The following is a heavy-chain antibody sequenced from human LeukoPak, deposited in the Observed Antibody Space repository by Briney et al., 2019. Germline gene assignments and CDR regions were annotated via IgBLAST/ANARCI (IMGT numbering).Heavy chain of an antibody. Sequence: GGSLRLSCAASGFTFSSYSMNWVRQAPGKGLEWVSSISSSSSYIYYADSVKGRFTISRDNAKNSLYLQMNSLRAEDTAVYYCAKDMNTVTTTFDYWGQGTLVTVSS. V-gene: IGHV3-21*01. CDR3: AKDMNTVTTTFDY. CDR1: GFTFSSYS. CDR2: ISSSSSYI. J-gene: IGHJ4*02. D-gene: IGHD4-17*01.